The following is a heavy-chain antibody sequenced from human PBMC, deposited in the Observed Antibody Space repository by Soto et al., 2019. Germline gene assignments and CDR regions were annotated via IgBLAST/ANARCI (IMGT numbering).Heavy chain of an antibody. D-gene: IGHD6-13*01. CDR3: AREWVGSSWYGGYYYYYGMDV. V-gene: IGHV3-48*02. CDR1: GFTFSSYS. Sequence: EVQLVESGGGLVQPGGSLRLSCAASGFTFSSYSMNWVRQAPGKGLEWVSYISSSSSTIYYADSVKGRFTISRDNAKNSLYLQMNSLRDEDTAVYYCAREWVGSSWYGGYYYYYGMDVWGQGTTVTVSS. CDR2: ISSSSSTI. J-gene: IGHJ6*02.